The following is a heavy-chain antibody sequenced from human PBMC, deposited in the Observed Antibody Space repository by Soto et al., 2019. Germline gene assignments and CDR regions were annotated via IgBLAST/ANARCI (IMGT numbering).Heavy chain of an antibody. J-gene: IGHJ4*01. V-gene: IGHV1-18*01. CDR2: ISTYNGNT. D-gene: IGHD2-15*01. CDR1: GYTFTSYG. Sequence: ASVKVSCKASGYTFTSYGISWVRQAPGQGPEWMGWISTYNGNTNYAQKLQGRVTMTTDTSTSTAYMALRSLRSDDTAVYYCARYEDAVADYWGHGTLVTVFS. CDR3: ARYEDAVADY.